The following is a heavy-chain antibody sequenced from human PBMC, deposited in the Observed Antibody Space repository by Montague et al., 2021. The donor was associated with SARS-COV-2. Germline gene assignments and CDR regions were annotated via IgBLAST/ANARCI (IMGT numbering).Heavy chain of an antibody. CDR2: TYYRSKWYN. Sequence: CAISGDSVSSNSATWNWVRQSPSRGLEWLGRTYYRSKWYNDYAVSVRGRVTINPDTSKNRFSLQLNSVTPEDTAIYYCTSGREGNYNVTDVWGQGTTVTGSS. CDR1: GDSVSSNSAT. CDR3: TSGREGNYNVTDV. J-gene: IGHJ6*02. V-gene: IGHV6-1*01. D-gene: IGHD1-1*01.